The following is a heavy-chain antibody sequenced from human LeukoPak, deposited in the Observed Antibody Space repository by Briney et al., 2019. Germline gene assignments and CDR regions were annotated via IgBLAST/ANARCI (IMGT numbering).Heavy chain of an antibody. D-gene: IGHD5-12*01. V-gene: IGHV4-59*12. CDR3: ARLKVTRGYSGYDGGGDY. CDR2: IYYSGST. J-gene: IGHJ4*02. CDR1: GGSISSYY. Sequence: RSSETLSLTCTVSGGSISSYYWSWIRQPPGKGLEWIGYIYYSGSTNYNPSLKSRVTISVDTSKNQFSLKLSSVTAADTAVYYCARLKVTRGYSGYDGGGDYWGQGTLVTVSS.